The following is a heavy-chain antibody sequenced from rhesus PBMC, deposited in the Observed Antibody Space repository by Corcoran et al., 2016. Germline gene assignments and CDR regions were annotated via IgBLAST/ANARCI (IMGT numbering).Heavy chain of an antibody. D-gene: IGHD3-9*01. J-gene: IGHJ5-2*02. CDR3: TTGLGVYEDDYGYYYTHSLDV. V-gene: IGHV3-30*02. CDR1: GFTFSNSW. CDR2: IKRKADGETA. Sequence: EVQLVESGAGLVQPCGSLKLSCAASGFTFSNSWMSGVRQAPGKGLEWVARIKRKADGETADYAASVKGRFTISRDDSKNTLYLQMNSLKTEDTAVYYCTTGLGVYEDDYGYYYTHSLDVWGRGV.